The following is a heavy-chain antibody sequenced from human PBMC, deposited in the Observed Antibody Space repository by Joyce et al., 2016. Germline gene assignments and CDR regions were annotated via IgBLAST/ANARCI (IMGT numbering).Heavy chain of an antibody. CDR2: VNAGNGDT. CDR1: GYTLTSYA. D-gene: IGHD3-10*01. CDR3: ARLYNYYGSGSWDAFDI. J-gene: IGHJ3*02. Sequence: QVQLVQSGAEVKEPGASVKVSCKASGYTLTSYAMHWVRQAPGQRLEGMGWVNAGNGDTKYSQKFQGRVSITRDTSATTAYMELSSLRSEDTAMYFCARLYNYYGSGSWDAFDIWGQGTMVTVSS. V-gene: IGHV1-3*01.